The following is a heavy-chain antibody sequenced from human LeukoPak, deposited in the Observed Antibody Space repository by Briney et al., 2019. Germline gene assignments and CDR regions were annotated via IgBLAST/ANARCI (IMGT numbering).Heavy chain of an antibody. V-gene: IGHV1-18*04. CDR2: ISAYNGNT. CDR3: ARDILWFGEHYYGMDV. J-gene: IGHJ6*04. CDR1: GYTFTSYG. D-gene: IGHD3-10*01. Sequence: ASVQVSCQASGYTFTSYGISWVRQAPGQGLEWMGWISAYNGNTNYAQKLQGRVTMTTDTSTSTAYMELRSLRSDDTAVYYCARDILWFGEHYYGMDVWGKGTTVTVSS.